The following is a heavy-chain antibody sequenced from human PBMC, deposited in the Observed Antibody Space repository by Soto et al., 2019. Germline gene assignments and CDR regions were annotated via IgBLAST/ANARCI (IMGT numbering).Heavy chain of an antibody. V-gene: IGHV1-18*04. Sequence: ASVKVSCKASGYSFTSFGISWVRQAPGQGLEWIGWISAYNGNTRYAQKFQDRVTMTTDTSTNTAYMELRSLRSDDTAVYYCARDASYSKNWFDPWGQGTLVTVSS. CDR2: ISAYNGNT. D-gene: IGHD3-10*01. J-gene: IGHJ5*02. CDR1: GYSFTSFG. CDR3: ARDASYSKNWFDP.